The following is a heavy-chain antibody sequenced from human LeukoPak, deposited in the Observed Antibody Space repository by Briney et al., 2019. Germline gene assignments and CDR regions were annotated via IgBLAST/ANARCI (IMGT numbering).Heavy chain of an antibody. D-gene: IGHD3-9*01. CDR3: AKAGGLDYDILTGY. Sequence: PGGSLRLSCAASGFTFSSYAMSWVRQAPGKGLEWVSAISGSGGSTYYADSVKGRFTISRDNSKNTLYLQMNSLRAEDTAVYYCAKAGGLDYDILTGYWGQGTLVTVSS. J-gene: IGHJ4*02. CDR1: GFTFSSYA. CDR2: ISGSGGST. V-gene: IGHV3-23*01.